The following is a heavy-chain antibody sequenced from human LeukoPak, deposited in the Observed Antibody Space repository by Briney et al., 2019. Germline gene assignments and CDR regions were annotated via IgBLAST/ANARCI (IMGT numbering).Heavy chain of an antibody. Sequence: PGGSLRLSCAASGFTFSSYGMHWVRQAPGKGLEWVAVISYDGSNKYYADSVKGRFTISRDNSKNTLYLQMNSLRAEDTAVYYCAKASLVLMVYDFDYWGQGTLVTVSS. D-gene: IGHD2-8*01. CDR1: GFTFSSYG. CDR2: ISYDGSNK. J-gene: IGHJ4*02. CDR3: AKASLVLMVYDFDY. V-gene: IGHV3-30*18.